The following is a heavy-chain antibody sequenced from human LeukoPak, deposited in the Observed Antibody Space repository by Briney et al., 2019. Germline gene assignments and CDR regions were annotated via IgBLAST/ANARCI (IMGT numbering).Heavy chain of an antibody. D-gene: IGHD3-3*01. CDR2: IIPIFGTA. CDR3: ARMAELRFLEQQGAFDI. Sequence: SVKVSCKASGGTFSSYAISWVRQAPGQGLEWVGGIIPIFGTANYAQKFQGRVTITTDESTSTAYMELSSLRSEDTAVYYCARMAELRFLEQQGAFDIWGQGTMVTVSS. V-gene: IGHV1-69*05. CDR1: GGTFSSYA. J-gene: IGHJ3*02.